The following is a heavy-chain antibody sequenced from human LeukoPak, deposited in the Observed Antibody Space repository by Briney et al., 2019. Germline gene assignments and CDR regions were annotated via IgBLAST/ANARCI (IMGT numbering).Heavy chain of an antibody. Sequence: PSDTLSLTCALYGGSFSGYYWSWIRQPPGQGLECMGEIHRSGSTHYNPSLKSRVTISVDTSKNQFSLKLSSVTAADTAVYYCARGRSYGSGSYYRLAEYFQHWGQGTLVTVSS. CDR1: GGSFSGYY. CDR3: ARGRSYGSGSYYRLAEYFQH. J-gene: IGHJ1*01. V-gene: IGHV4-34*01. D-gene: IGHD3-10*01. CDR2: IHRSGST.